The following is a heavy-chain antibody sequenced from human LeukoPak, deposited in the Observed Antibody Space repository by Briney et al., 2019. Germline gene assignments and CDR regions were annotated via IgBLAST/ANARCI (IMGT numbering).Heavy chain of an antibody. J-gene: IGHJ3*02. CDR1: GGPISSYY. D-gene: IGHD3-10*01. V-gene: IGHV4-4*09. CDR2: IYTSGST. CDR3: ARFFRGITMVRGVYDAFDI. Sequence: SETLSLTCTVSGGPISSYYLSWIRQPPGKGLEWIGYIYTSGSTNYNPSLKSRVTISVDTSKNQFSLKLSSVTAADTAVYYCARFFRGITMVRGVYDAFDIWGQGTMVTVSS.